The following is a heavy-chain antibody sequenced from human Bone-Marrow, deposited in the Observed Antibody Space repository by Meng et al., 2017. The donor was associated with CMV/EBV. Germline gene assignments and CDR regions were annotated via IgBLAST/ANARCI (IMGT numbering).Heavy chain of an antibody. CDR1: GFTFSSYS. CDR2: ISSSSSYI. D-gene: IGHD2-21*02. CDR3: ASHPSDYYYYYGMDV. Sequence: GESLKISCAASGFTFSSYSMNWVRQAPGKGLEWVSSISSSSSYIYYADSVKGRFTISRDNAKNSLYLQMNSLRAEDTAVYYCASHPSDYYYYYGMDVWGQWNTVNV. V-gene: IGHV3-21*01. J-gene: IGHJ6*02.